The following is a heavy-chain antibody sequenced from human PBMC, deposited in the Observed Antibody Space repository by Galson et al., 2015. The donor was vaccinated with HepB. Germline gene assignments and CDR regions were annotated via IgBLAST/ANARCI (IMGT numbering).Heavy chain of an antibody. CDR2: IDPSDSYT. CDR1: GYSFTSYW. Sequence: QSGAEVKKPGESLRISCKGSGYSFTSYWISWVRQMPGEGLEWMGRIDPSDSYTNYSPSFQGHVTISADKSISTAYLQWSSLKASDTAMYYCARLSHRRITIFGVGRANNWFDPWGQGTLVTVSS. V-gene: IGHV5-10-1*01. D-gene: IGHD3-3*01. J-gene: IGHJ5*02. CDR3: ARLSHRRITIFGVGRANNWFDP.